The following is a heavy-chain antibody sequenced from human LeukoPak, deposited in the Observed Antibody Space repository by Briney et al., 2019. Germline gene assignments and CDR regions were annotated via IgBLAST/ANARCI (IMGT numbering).Heavy chain of an antibody. J-gene: IGHJ5*02. D-gene: IGHD2-2*01. Sequence: ASVKVSCKASGYTFTGYYMHWVRQAPGQGLEWMGWINPNSGGTNYAQKFQGRVTMTRDTSISTAYMELSRLRSDDTAVYYCARDDGSIGDIVVVPAAPNWFDPWGQGTLVTVSS. CDR1: GYTFTGYY. CDR3: ARDDGSIGDIVVVPAAPNWFDP. V-gene: IGHV1-2*02. CDR2: INPNSGGT.